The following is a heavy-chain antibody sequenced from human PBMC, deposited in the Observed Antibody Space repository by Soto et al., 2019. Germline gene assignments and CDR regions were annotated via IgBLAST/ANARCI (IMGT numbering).Heavy chain of an antibody. CDR2: IIPILGTA. CDR3: TGWWHDILTGYSAFDI. D-gene: IGHD3-9*01. J-gene: IGHJ3*02. Sequence: QVQLVQSGAEVQKPGSSMQVSCKASGGTFSSYAISWVRQAPGQGLEWMGGIIPILGTANYAQKFQGRVTITADESTSTAYMELSSLRSEDTAVYYCTGWWHDILTGYSAFDIWGQGTMVTVSS. CDR1: GGTFSSYA. V-gene: IGHV1-69*01.